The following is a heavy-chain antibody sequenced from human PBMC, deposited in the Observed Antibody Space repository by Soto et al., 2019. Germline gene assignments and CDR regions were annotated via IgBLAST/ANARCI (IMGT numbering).Heavy chain of an antibody. J-gene: IGHJ4*02. V-gene: IGHV3-48*02. CDR1: GFTFSSYS. Sequence: EVQLVESGGGLVQPGGSLRLSCAASGFTFSSYSMNWVRQAPGKGLEWLSYISSSISTMHYADSVKGRFTISRDNAKNSRYLRMNSLRDEDTAVYYCAREVRDTAVADFDYWGQGTLVTVSS. CDR2: ISSSISTM. D-gene: IGHD5-18*01. CDR3: AREVRDTAVADFDY.